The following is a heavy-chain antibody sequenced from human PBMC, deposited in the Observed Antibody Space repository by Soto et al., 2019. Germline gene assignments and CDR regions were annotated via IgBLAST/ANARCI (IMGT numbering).Heavy chain of an antibody. CDR1: GFTFSSYA. V-gene: IGHV3-64*01. D-gene: IGHD3-16*01. CDR2: ISSNGGST. J-gene: IGHJ4*02. Sequence: PGGSLRLSCAASGFTFSSYAMHWVRQAPGKGLEYVSAISSNGGSTYYANSVKGRFTISRDNSKNTLYLQMGSLRAEDMAVYYCAKFWGPMAALVDDYWGEGTLVTVSS. CDR3: AKFWGPMAALVDDY.